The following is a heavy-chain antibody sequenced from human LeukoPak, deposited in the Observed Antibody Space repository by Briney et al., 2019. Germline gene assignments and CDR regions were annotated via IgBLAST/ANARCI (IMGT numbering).Heavy chain of an antibody. CDR1: GGSFSGYY. V-gene: IGHV4-34*01. CDR3: ARVAPTGYSSSWYNAFDI. J-gene: IGHJ3*02. Sequence: SETLSLTCAVYGGSFSGYYWSWIRQPPGKGLEWIGEINHSGSTNYNPSLKSRVTISVDTSKNQFSLKLSSVTAADTAVYYCARVAPTGYSSSWYNAFDIWGQGTMVTVSS. CDR2: INHSGST. D-gene: IGHD6-13*01.